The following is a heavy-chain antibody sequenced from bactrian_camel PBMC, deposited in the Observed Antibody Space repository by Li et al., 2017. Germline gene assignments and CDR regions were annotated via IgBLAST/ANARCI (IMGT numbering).Heavy chain of an antibody. CDR3: AADPRSKHEAVVSDTRCTFTS. D-gene: IGHD1*01. CDR1: GNNSARKC. CDR2: FYQTDGDT. J-gene: IGHJ4*01. V-gene: IGHV3-3*01. Sequence: VQLVESGGGSVQPGGSLKLSCVVHGNNSARKCLAWFRQAPGKEREPVAGFYQTDGDTSYADSVKGRFTISRDYTDNTFYLQMNNLQPEDTGTYYCAADPRSKHEAVVSDTRCTFTSWGQGTQVTVS.